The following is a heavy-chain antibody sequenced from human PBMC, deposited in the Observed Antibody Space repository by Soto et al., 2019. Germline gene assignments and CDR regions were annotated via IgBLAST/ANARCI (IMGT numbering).Heavy chain of an antibody. Sequence: QVQLVQSGAEVKKPGSSVKVSCKASGGTFSSYAISWVRQAPGQGLEWMGGIIPIFGTANYAQKFQGRVTITADEPTSTAYMELSSLRSEDTAVYYCAGRTPTVTCCGSFDYWGQGTLVTVSS. CDR3: AGRTPTVTCCGSFDY. V-gene: IGHV1-69*01. CDR2: IIPIFGTA. D-gene: IGHD4-17*01. CDR1: GGTFSSYA. J-gene: IGHJ4*02.